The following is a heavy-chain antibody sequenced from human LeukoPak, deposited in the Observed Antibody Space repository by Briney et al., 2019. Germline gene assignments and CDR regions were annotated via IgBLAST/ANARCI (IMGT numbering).Heavy chain of an antibody. Sequence: SVKVSCKASGYTFTSYGISWVRQAPGQGLEWMGWISAYNGNTNYAQKLQGRVTMTTDTSTSTAYMELRSLRSEDTAVYYCARDREDIVVVPAARGHLVRGWFDPWGQGTLVTVSS. V-gene: IGHV1-18*01. CDR1: GYTFTSYG. CDR2: ISAYNGNT. J-gene: IGHJ5*02. D-gene: IGHD2-2*01. CDR3: ARDREDIVVVPAARGHLVRGWFDP.